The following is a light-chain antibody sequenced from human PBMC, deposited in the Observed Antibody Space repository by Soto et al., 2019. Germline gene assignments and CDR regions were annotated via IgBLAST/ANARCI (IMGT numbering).Light chain of an antibody. CDR3: CSYAGSSSLEV. CDR1: SSDVGSYNL. CDR2: DVS. Sequence: QSALTQPASVSGSPGQSITISCTGTSSDVGSYNLVSWYQQHPGKAPKLMIYDVSKRPSGVSNRFSGSKSGNTASLTISGLQAEDEADYSCCSYAGSSSLEVFGTGTKVTVL. V-gene: IGLV2-23*02. J-gene: IGLJ1*01.